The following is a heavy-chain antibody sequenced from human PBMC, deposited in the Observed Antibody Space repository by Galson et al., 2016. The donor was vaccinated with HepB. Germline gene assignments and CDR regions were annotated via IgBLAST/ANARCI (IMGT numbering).Heavy chain of an antibody. CDR1: GYSLSEIS. CDR2: FDPEDDEV. J-gene: IGHJ6*02. Sequence: SVKVSCKVSGYSLSEISIHWVRQAPGKGLEWMGGFDPEDDEVIYAQKFEGRVIMTEDTSSDTAYMELSSLRSDDTAVYYCAADPTVGPSSYYYGMDVWGQGTTVTVSS. V-gene: IGHV1-24*01. CDR3: AADPTVGPSSYYYGMDV.